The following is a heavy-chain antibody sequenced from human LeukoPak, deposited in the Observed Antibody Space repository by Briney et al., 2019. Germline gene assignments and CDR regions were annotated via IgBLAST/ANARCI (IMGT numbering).Heavy chain of an antibody. CDR2: ISSSGSGGNT. CDR3: ARVGYSYGQFDY. CDR1: GVTLSNYA. V-gene: IGHV3-23*01. Sequence: GGSLRLSCVASGVTLSNYAMSWARQAPGKGLEWVSGISSSGSGGNTYYADSVKGRFTISRDSSRNTLFLHMNTLRAEDTAIYYCARVGYSYGQFDYWGQGTLVTVSS. J-gene: IGHJ4*02. D-gene: IGHD5-18*01.